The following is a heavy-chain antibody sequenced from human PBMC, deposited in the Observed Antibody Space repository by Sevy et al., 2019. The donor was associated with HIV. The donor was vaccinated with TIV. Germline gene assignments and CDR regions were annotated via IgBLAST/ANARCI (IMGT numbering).Heavy chain of an antibody. D-gene: IGHD1-1*01. J-gene: IGHJ4*02. Sequence: GGSLRLSCAASGFTISSYWMSWVRQAPGKGLEWGANIKQDGSENHYMDSVKGRFTMSRDTSKNSLYLQMNSLRAEDTALYYCARVATDNGHYFDYWGQGTLVTVSS. CDR2: IKQDGSEN. CDR1: GFTISSYW. V-gene: IGHV3-7*01. CDR3: ARVATDNGHYFDY.